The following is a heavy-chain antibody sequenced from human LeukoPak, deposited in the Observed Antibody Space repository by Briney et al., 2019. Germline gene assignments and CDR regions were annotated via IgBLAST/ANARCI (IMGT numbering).Heavy chain of an antibody. V-gene: IGHV3-9*01. CDR3: AKDWYSSSWYYFDY. CDR2: ISWNSGSI. CDR1: GFTVSSNY. Sequence: GGSLRLSCAASGFTVSSNYMSWVRQALGKGLEWVSGISWNSGSIGYADSVKGRFTISRDNAKNSLYLQMNSLRAEDTALYYCAKDWYSSSWYYFDYWGQGTLVTVSS. J-gene: IGHJ4*02. D-gene: IGHD6-13*01.